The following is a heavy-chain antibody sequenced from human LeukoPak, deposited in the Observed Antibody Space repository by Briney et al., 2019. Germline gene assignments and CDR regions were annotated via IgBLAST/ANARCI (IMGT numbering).Heavy chain of an antibody. V-gene: IGHV1-2*02. D-gene: IGHD3-3*01. J-gene: IGHJ5*02. CDR1: GYTFTGHY. Sequence: ASVKVSSKASGYTFTGHYMHWVRQAPGQGLEWLGWINPNSGGTKYAQKFQGRVTLTRDTSISTAYMELSRLRCDDTAVYYCARSYDFWSGPPFDPWGQGTLVTVSS. CDR3: ARSYDFWSGPPFDP. CDR2: INPNSGGT.